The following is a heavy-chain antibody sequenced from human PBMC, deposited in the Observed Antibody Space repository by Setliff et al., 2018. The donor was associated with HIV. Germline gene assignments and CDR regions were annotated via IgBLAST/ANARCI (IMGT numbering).Heavy chain of an antibody. D-gene: IGHD2-2*01. CDR3: VTSSSWSSRLNF. Sequence: SETLSLTCAVYGGPLSGHYWSWIRQPPGQGLEWIGETSHSGKANYNPSLKSRVTISVDTSKNQFSLKLTSVTAADTAVYYCVTSSSWSSRLNFWGPGMLVTV. V-gene: IGHV4-34*01. CDR1: GGPLSGHY. CDR2: TSHSGKA. J-gene: IGHJ4*02.